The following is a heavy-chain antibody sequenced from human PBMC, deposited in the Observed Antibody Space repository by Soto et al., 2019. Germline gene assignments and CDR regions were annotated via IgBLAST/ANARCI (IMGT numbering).Heavy chain of an antibody. CDR3: ATDRGGQLMALGDY. CDR1: GGTFSGYA. CDR2: FVPVSGLT. V-gene: IGHV1-69*17. D-gene: IGHD6-13*01. Sequence: QVQLVQSGAEVKKPGSSVKVSCKASGGTFSGYAISWVRQAPGQGLEWVGGFVPVSGLTNFAQKFQDRLTMTADLSTTTAYMQLSSLRSEDTAVYYCATDRGGQLMALGDYWGQGTLVTVSS. J-gene: IGHJ4*02.